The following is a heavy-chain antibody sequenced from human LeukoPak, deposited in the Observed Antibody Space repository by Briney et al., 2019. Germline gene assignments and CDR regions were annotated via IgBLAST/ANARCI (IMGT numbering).Heavy chain of an antibody. J-gene: IGHJ4*02. D-gene: IGHD3/OR15-3a*01. CDR1: GFTFSDTSSNYY. CDR2: IGGDNIYT. Sequence: GGSLRLSCAASGFTFSDTSSNYYMSWIRQAPGKGLEWVSYIGGDNIYTNYADPVKGRFTISRDNAKNSLFLQMNSLRAEDTALYYCAEHFCTGLDCSLFDSWGQGTLVTVSS. CDR3: AEHFCTGLDCSLFDS. V-gene: IGHV3-11*03.